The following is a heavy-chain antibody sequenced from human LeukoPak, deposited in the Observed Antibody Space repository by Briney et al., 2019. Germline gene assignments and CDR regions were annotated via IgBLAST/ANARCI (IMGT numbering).Heavy chain of an antibody. V-gene: IGHV1-2*02. CDR3: AREWDYYAF. Sequence: ASVKVSCKASGYTFTDYYMHGVRQAPGQGLEWMGWINPKSGDTRYAQKFQGRVTMTRDTSITTAYMDLSSLRSDDTAVYFCAREWDYYAFWGQGTLVTVSS. CDR2: INPKSGDT. J-gene: IGHJ4*02. CDR1: GYTFTDYY.